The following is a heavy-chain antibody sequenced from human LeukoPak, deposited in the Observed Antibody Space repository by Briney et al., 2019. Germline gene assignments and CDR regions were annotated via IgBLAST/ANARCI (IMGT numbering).Heavy chain of an antibody. D-gene: IGHD2-15*01. CDR1: GFTFSTYA. CDR2: ISGSDDGT. V-gene: IGHV3-23*01. Sequence: GRSLRLSCAASGFTFSTYAMSWVRQIPGKGLEWVSAISGSDDGTYYADSVKGRFTISRDNSRNTLYLQMNTLRAEDTAVYFCAKSPVSSCRGSFCYPFDYWGQGNLVTVSS. J-gene: IGHJ4*02. CDR3: AKSPVSSCRGSFCYPFDY.